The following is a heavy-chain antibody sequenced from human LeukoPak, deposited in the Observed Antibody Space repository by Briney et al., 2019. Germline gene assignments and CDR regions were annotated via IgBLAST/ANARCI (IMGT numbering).Heavy chain of an antibody. J-gene: IGHJ4*02. D-gene: IGHD2-15*01. CDR1: GFTFSTYG. CDR3: AKRGGGYCSGGNCVHDYFDY. V-gene: IGHV3-30*18. CDR2: ISYDAINE. Sequence: GGSLRLSCAASGFTFSTYGMHWVRQAPGKGLEWVAGISYDAINEYYADSVKGRFTISRDNSKNTLYLQMNSLRPEDTAVYYCAKRGGGYCSGGNCVHDYFDYWGQGTLVTVSS.